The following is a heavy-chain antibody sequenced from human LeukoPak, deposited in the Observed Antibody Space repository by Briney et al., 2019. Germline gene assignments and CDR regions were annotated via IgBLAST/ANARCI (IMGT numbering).Heavy chain of an antibody. CDR1: GGSISGSSYY. CDR3: ARHGSYYFDY. J-gene: IGHJ4*02. D-gene: IGHD3-10*01. V-gene: IGHV4-39*01. CDR2: IFYGGNT. Sequence: SETLSLTCTVSGGSISGSSYYWGWIRQPPGKGLEWIGSIFYGGNTSYNPSLKSRVTISVDTSKNQFSLKVDSVAAADPAVFYCARHGSYYFDYWGQGMLVTVSS.